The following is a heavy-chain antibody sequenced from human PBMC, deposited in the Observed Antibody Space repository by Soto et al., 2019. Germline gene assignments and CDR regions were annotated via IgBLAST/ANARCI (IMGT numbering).Heavy chain of an antibody. CDR3: ARGSFLEWSCMDV. CDR1: GYTFNRYY. Sequence: ASVKVSCKASGYTFNRYYMHWVRQAPGQGLEWMGMINPSGTITSYAQKFQGRVTMTRDTSTSTLYMELSSLRSEDTAVYYCARGSFLEWSCMDVWGQGTTVTVSS. J-gene: IGHJ6*02. D-gene: IGHD3-3*01. V-gene: IGHV1-46*02. CDR2: INPSGTIT.